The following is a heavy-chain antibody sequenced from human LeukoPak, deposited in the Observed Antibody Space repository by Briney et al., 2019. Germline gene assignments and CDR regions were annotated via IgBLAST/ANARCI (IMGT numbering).Heavy chain of an antibody. V-gene: IGHV4-31*03. CDR3: ARDPGYCSGGSCYPPVYYYYGMDV. CDR2: IYYSGST. J-gene: IGHJ6*04. D-gene: IGHD2-15*01. CDR1: GGSISSGGYY. Sequence: PSETLSLTCTVSGGSISSGGYYWSWIRQHPGKGLEWIGYIYYSGSTYYNPSLKSRVTISVDTSKNQFSLKLSSVTAADTAVYYCARDPGYCSGGSCYPPVYYYYGMDVWGKGTTVTVSS.